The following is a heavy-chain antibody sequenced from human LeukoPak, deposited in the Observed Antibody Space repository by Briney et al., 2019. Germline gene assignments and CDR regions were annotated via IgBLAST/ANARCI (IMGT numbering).Heavy chain of an antibody. J-gene: IGHJ6*03. CDR1: GGTFSSYA. Sequence: SVKVSCKASGGTFSSYAISWVRQSPGQGLEWMGRIIPIFGTANYAQKFQGRVTITTDESTSTAYIELSSLRSEDTAVYYCARDTTVAGTNYYYVDVWGKGTTVTVSS. CDR3: ARDTTVAGTNYYYVDV. V-gene: IGHV1-69*05. CDR2: IIPIFGTA. D-gene: IGHD6-19*01.